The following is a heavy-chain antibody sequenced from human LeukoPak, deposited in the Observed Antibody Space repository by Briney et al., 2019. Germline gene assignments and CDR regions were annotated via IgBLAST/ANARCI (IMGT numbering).Heavy chain of an antibody. Sequence: GGSLRLSCAASGFTFSSYWMCWVRQDPGKGLAWVSCIKTDGSITAYAGSVKGRFTISRDNSKNTLYLQMNSLRAEDTAVYYCARAPDGYEAFDIWGQGTMVTVSS. CDR1: GFTFSSYW. J-gene: IGHJ3*02. CDR3: ARAPDGYEAFDI. D-gene: IGHD3-22*01. V-gene: IGHV3-74*01. CDR2: IKTDGSIT.